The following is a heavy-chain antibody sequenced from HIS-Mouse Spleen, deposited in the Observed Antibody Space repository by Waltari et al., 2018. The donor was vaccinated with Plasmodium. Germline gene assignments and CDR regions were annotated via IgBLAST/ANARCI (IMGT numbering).Heavy chain of an antibody. CDR3: AKEQGVINFDY. CDR1: GFTFSSSC. V-gene: IGHV3-30*18. Sequence: VQLVESGGGVVQPGRSLRLSCAASGFTFSSSCMHWVRQAPGKGLEWVAVISYDGSNKYYADSVKGRFTISRDNSKNTLYLQMNSLRAEDTAVYYCAKEQGVINFDYWGQGTRVTVSS. J-gene: IGHJ4*02. CDR2: ISYDGSNK. D-gene: IGHD3-16*01.